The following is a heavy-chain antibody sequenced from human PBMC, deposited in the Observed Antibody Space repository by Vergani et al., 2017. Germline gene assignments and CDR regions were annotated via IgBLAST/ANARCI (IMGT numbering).Heavy chain of an antibody. CDR1: GYTFTSYG. J-gene: IGHJ5*02. Sequence: QVQLVQSGAEVEKPGASVKVSCKASGYTFTSYGISWVRQAPGQGLEWMGWISAYNGNTNYAQKLQGRVTMTTDTSTSTAYMELRSLRSDDTAVYYCARESSPELEVFWFDPWGQGTLVTVSS. D-gene: IGHD1-1*01. V-gene: IGHV1-18*01. CDR2: ISAYNGNT. CDR3: ARESSPELEVFWFDP.